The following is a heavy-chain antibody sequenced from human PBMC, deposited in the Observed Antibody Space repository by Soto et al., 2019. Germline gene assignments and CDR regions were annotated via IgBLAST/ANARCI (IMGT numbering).Heavy chain of an antibody. CDR1: GGTFSSYA. Sequence: ASVKVSCKASGGTFSSYAISWVRQAPGQGLEWMGRIIPILGIANYAQKFQGRVTITADKSTSTAYMELSSLRSEDTAVYYCASLFPRDTAMVHEDYYYGMDVWGQGTTVTVSS. CDR2: IIPILGIA. V-gene: IGHV1-69*04. J-gene: IGHJ6*02. CDR3: ASLFPRDTAMVHEDYYYGMDV. D-gene: IGHD5-18*01.